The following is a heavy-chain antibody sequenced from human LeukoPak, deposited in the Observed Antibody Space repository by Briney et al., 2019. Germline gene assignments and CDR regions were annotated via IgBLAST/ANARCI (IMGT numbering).Heavy chain of an antibody. V-gene: IGHV1-2*02. CDR1: GYTFTGYY. J-gene: IGHJ4*02. Sequence: RGSVKVSCKASGYTFTGYYMHWVRQAPGQGLEWMGWIRANSGVTNYAQKFQGRVTMTRDTSISTAYMELSRLRSDDTAVYYCARELDGSGWSHFDYWGQGTLVTVSS. CDR2: IRANSGVT. D-gene: IGHD6-19*01. CDR3: ARELDGSGWSHFDY.